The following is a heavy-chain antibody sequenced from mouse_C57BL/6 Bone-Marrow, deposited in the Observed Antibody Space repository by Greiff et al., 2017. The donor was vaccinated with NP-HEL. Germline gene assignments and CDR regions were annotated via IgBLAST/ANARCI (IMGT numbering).Heavy chain of an antibody. CDR2: ISSGGDYI. CDR3: TRDRRVTTGFAY. Sequence: EVKVVESGEGLVKPGGSLKLSCAASGFTFSSYAMSWVRQTPEKRLEWVAYISSGGDYIYYADTVKGRFTISRDNARNTLYLQMSSLKSEDTAMYYCTRDRRVTTGFAYWGQGTLVTVSA. D-gene: IGHD2-2*01. V-gene: IGHV5-9-1*02. CDR1: GFTFSSYA. J-gene: IGHJ3*01.